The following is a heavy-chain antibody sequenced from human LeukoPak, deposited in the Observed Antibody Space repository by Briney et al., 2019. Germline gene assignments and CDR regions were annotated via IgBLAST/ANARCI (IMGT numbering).Heavy chain of an antibody. CDR1: GFTFSSYA. V-gene: IGHV3-23*01. J-gene: IGHJ3*01. Sequence: GGSLRLSCAASGFTFSSYAMSWVRQAPGKGLEWVSAISGSGGSTFYADSVKGRFTISRDNSKNTLYLQMNSLKTEDTAVYYCTTLRPYIQPRWGQGTMVTVSS. CDR3: TTLRPYIQPR. CDR2: ISGSGGST. D-gene: IGHD5-18*01.